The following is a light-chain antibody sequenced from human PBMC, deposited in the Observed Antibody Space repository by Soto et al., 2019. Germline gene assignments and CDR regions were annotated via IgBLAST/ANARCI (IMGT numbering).Light chain of an antibody. Sequence: EIVLTQSPATLSLSPGERATLSCRASQSVSRNLAWYQQRPGQAPRLLIYGASTRATGIPARFSGSGSGTEFTLTINSLQSEDFAVYYCQQSNYWPWTFGQGTKVDIK. CDR2: GAS. J-gene: IGKJ1*01. CDR1: QSVSRN. CDR3: QQSNYWPWT. V-gene: IGKV3-15*01.